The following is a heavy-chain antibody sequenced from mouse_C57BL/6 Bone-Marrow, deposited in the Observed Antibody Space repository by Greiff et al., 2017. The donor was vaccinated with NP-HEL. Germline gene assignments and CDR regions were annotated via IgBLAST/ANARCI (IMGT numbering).Heavy chain of an antibody. D-gene: IGHD2-1*01. J-gene: IGHJ4*01. CDR3: ARYGNYVDAMDY. Sequence: EVMLVESGGGLVQPGGSLSLSCAASGFTFTDYYMSWVRQPPGKALEWLGFIRNKANGYTTEYSASVKGRFTISRDNSQSILYLQMKALRAEDSATYYCARYGNYVDAMDYWGQGTSVTVSS. CDR1: GFTFTDYY. V-gene: IGHV7-3*01. CDR2: IRNKANGYTT.